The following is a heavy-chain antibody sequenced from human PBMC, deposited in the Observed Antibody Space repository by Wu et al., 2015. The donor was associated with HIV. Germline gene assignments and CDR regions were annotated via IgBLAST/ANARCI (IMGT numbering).Heavy chain of an antibody. V-gene: IGHV1-69*12. D-gene: IGHD3-3*01. CDR3: ARDKPGRFLDRDAFDI. CDR1: GGAFSSYA. CDR2: IIPIFGTA. Sequence: QVQLVQSGAEVKKPGSSVKVSCKASGGAFSSYAISWVRQAPGQGLEWMGGIIPIFGTANYAQKFQGRVTITADESTSTAYIELSSLRSEDTAVYYCARDKPGRFLDRDAFDIWGQGTMVTVSS. J-gene: IGHJ3*02.